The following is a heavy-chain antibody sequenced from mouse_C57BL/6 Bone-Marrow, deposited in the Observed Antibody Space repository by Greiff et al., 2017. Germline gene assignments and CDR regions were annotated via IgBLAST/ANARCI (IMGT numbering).Heavy chain of an antibody. V-gene: IGHV5-6*01. J-gene: IGHJ3*01. Sequence: EVQRVESGGDLVKPGGSLKLSCAASGFTFSSYGMSWVRQTPDKRLEWVATISSGGSYTYYPDSVKGRFTISRDNAKNTLYLQMSSLKSEDTAMYYCARPLYYGNYESAYWGQGTLVTVSA. D-gene: IGHD2-1*01. CDR3: ARPLYYGNYESAY. CDR1: GFTFSSYG. CDR2: ISSGGSYT.